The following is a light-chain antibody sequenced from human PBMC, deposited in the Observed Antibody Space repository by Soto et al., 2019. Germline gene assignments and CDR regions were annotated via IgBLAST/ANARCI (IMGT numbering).Light chain of an antibody. J-gene: IGLJ7*01. CDR2: EVT. Sequence: QSALTQPASVSGSPGQSITISCTGTSSDVGSYNLVSWYQQHPGKAPKLMIFEVTKRPSGVSYRFSGSKSGNTASLTVSGLQAEDEADYYCCSYAGSNTFVFGGGTQLTVL. V-gene: IGLV2-23*02. CDR3: CSYAGSNTFV. CDR1: SSDVGSYNL.